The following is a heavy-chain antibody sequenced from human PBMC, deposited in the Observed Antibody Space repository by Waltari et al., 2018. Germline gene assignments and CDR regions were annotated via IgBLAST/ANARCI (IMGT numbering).Heavy chain of an antibody. CDR3: ANSFEYSSSFNAFDI. CDR1: GFTFSSHA. D-gene: IGHD6-6*01. Sequence: SGGGLVQPGGSLRLSCAASGFTFSSHAMSWVRQAPGKGLEWVSAIRGRGGSTYYADSVKGRFTISRDNSKNTLYLQMNSLRAEDTAVYYCANSFEYSSSFNAFDIWGQGTMVTVSS. CDR2: IRGRGGST. J-gene: IGHJ3*02. V-gene: IGHV3-23*01.